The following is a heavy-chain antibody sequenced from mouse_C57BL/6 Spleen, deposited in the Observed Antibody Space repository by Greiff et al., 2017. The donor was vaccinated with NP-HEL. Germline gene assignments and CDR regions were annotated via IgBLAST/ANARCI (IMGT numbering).Heavy chain of an antibody. V-gene: IGHV3-6*01. CDR3: AREGGSSYDY. Sequence: EVQLQQSGPGLVKPSQSLSLTCSVTGYSITSGYYWNWIRQFPGNKLEWMGYISYDGSNNYNPSLKNRISITRDTSKNQFFLKLNSVTTEDTATYYCAREGGSSYDYWGQGTTLTVSS. CDR2: ISYDGSN. CDR1: GYSITSGYY. D-gene: IGHD1-1*01. J-gene: IGHJ2*01.